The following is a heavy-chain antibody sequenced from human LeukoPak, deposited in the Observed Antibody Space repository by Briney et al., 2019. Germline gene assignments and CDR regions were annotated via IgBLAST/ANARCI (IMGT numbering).Heavy chain of an antibody. CDR1: GFTFSSYS. J-gene: IGHJ4*02. CDR2: ISGSGGST. Sequence: GGSLRLSCAASGFTFSSYSMNWVRQAAGKGLEWVSGISGSGGSTYYADSVKGRFTISRDNSKNTVYLQMNSLRAEDTAVYYCVPSDYGDYVRIDYWGQGTLVTVSS. V-gene: IGHV3-23*01. CDR3: VPSDYGDYVRIDY. D-gene: IGHD4-17*01.